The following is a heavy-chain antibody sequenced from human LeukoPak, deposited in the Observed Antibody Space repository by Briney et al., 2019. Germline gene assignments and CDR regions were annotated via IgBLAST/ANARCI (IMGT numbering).Heavy chain of an antibody. CDR1: GFTFSSYS. D-gene: IGHD3-9*01. J-gene: IGHJ4*02. V-gene: IGHV3-21*01. Sequence: GSLILFCAASGFTFSSYSMNWVRQAPGKGLEWVSSISSSSSYIYYADSVKGRFSISRDNAKNSLYLQMNSLRAEDTAVYYCARWDYDILTGYYSQGFYFDYWGQGTLVTVSS. CDR3: ARWDYDILTGYYSQGFYFDY. CDR2: ISSSSSYI.